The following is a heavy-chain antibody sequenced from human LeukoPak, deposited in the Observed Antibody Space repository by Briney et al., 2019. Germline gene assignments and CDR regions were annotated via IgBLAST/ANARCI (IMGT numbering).Heavy chain of an antibody. CDR1: GFTFSSYS. CDR3: AKDNRGYFDF. CDR2: SYNGRNN. J-gene: IGHJ4*02. Sequence: GGSLRLSCAASGFTFSSYSMNWVRQAPGKGLEWVALSYNGRNNYYADSVKGRFTISRDNSKNTLYLQVSSLRTEDTAVYFCAKDNRGYFDFWGQGTLVTVSS. V-gene: IGHV3-30*18. D-gene: IGHD3-16*01.